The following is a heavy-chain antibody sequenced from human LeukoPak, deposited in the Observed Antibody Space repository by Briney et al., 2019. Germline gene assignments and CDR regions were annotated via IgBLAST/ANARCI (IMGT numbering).Heavy chain of an antibody. Sequence: KPSETLSLTCTVSGGSISSSSYYWGWIRQPPGKGLEWTGSIYYSGSTYYNPSLKSRVTISVDTSKNQFSLKLSSVTAADTAVYYCAIFSRITIFGVVTPDNDYWGQGTLVTVSS. CDR3: AIFSRITIFGVVTPDNDY. CDR1: GGSISSSSYY. CDR2: IYYSGST. V-gene: IGHV4-39*01. J-gene: IGHJ4*02. D-gene: IGHD3-3*01.